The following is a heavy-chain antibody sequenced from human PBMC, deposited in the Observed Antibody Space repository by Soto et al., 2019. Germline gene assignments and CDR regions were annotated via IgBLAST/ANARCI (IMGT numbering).Heavy chain of an antibody. V-gene: IGHV4-30-4*01. Sequence: SETLSLTCTVSGGSISSGDYYWSWIRQPPGKGLEWIGYIYYSGSTYYNPSLKSRVTISVDTSKNQFSLKLSSVTAADTAVYYCARDINSGTLRLPEYYFDYWGQGTLVTVSS. CDR1: GGSISSGDYY. D-gene: IGHD1-26*01. J-gene: IGHJ4*02. CDR2: IYYSGST. CDR3: ARDINSGTLRLPEYYFDY.